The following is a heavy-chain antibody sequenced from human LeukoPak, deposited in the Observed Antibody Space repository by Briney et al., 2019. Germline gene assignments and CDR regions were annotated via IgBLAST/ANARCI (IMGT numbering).Heavy chain of an antibody. Sequence: GGSLRLSCAASGFTSSSYAMSWVRQAPGKGLEWVSAISGSGGSTYYADSVKGRFTISRGNSKNTLYLQMNSLRAEDTAVYYCAKDGIWSGEYYYYGMDVWGQGTTVTVSS. CDR1: GFTSSSYA. J-gene: IGHJ6*02. CDR3: AKDGIWSGEYYYYGMDV. D-gene: IGHD3-3*01. V-gene: IGHV3-23*01. CDR2: ISGSGGST.